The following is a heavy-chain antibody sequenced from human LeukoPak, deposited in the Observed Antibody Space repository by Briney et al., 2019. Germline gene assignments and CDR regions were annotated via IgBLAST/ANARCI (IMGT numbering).Heavy chain of an antibody. D-gene: IGHD2-15*01. Sequence: GGSLRLSCAASGFTFSSYAMSWVRQAPGKGLEWVSAISGSGGSTYYVDSVKGRFTISRDNSKNTLYLQMNSLKAEDTAVYYCAKGAAYYYYYGMDVWGQGTTVTVSS. CDR3: AKGAAYYYYYGMDV. CDR2: ISGSGGST. J-gene: IGHJ6*02. CDR1: GFTFSSYA. V-gene: IGHV3-23*01.